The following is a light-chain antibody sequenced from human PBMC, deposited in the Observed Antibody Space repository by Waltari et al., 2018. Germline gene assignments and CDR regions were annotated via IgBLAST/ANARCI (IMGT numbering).Light chain of an antibody. V-gene: IGLV2-14*01. CDR1: SSDVGGYDY. CDR3: SSFTSRNTLV. Sequence: QSALTQPASVSGSPGQSITISCTGTSSDVGGYDYVSWYRQHPGNAPKLIIYEVVNRPSGISDRFSASKSGNTASLTISGLQPEDEADYYCSSFTSRNTLVFGIGTKVTVL. CDR2: EVV. J-gene: IGLJ1*01.